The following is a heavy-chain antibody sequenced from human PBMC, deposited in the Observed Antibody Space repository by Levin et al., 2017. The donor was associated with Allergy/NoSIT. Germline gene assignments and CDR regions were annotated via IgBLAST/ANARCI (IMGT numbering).Heavy chain of an antibody. CDR3: AKEMTTAVTSYYYYMDG. J-gene: IGHJ6*03. CDR2: ISGSGGST. V-gene: IGHV3-23*01. CDR1: GFTFSSYA. D-gene: IGHD3-3*01. Sequence: GGSLRLSCAASGFTFSSYAMSWVRQAPGKGLEWVSAISGSGGSTYYADSVKGRFTISRDNSKNTLYLQMNSLRAEDTAVYYCAKEMTTAVTSYYYYMDGWGKGTTVTVSS.